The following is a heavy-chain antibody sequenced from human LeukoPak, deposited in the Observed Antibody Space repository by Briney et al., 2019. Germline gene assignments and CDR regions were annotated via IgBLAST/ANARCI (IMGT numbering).Heavy chain of an antibody. D-gene: IGHD6-19*01. CDR3: ARGRAVADY. CDR2: IKQDGSEK. CDR1: GYTFSSFS. J-gene: IGHJ4*02. V-gene: IGHV3-7*01. Sequence: GSLRLSCAASGYTFSSFSINWVRQAPGKGLEWVANIKQDGSEKYYVDSVKGRFTISRDNAKNSLYLQMNSLRAEDTAVYYCARGRAVADYWGQGTLVTVSS.